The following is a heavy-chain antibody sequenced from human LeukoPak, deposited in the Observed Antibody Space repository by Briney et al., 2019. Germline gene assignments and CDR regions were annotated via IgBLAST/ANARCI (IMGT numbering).Heavy chain of an antibody. Sequence: ASVKVSCTASGYTIISIYNMHWVRQAPGQGLEWMGIINPSGGSTSYAQKFQGRVTMTRDTSTSIVYMELSSLRSEDTAVYYCAREGVAGTGLDYWGQGTLVTVSS. J-gene: IGHJ4*02. CDR1: GYTIISIYN. CDR3: AREGVAGTGLDY. CDR2: INPSGGST. D-gene: IGHD6-13*01. V-gene: IGHV1-46*01.